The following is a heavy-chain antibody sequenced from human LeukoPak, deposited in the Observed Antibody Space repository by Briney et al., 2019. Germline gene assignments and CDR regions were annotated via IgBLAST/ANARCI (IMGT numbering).Heavy chain of an antibody. D-gene: IGHD6-19*01. Sequence: SETLSLICAVYGGSFRGYYWSWIRQPPGKGLEWSGEINHSGSTNYNPSLKSRVTISVDTSKNQFSLKLSSVTAADTAVYYCARGRGDYGYWAKYSSGLNYFDYWGQGTLVTVSS. CDR1: GGSFRGYY. CDR2: INHSGST. CDR3: ARGRGDYGYWAKYSSGLNYFDY. V-gene: IGHV4-34*01. J-gene: IGHJ4*02.